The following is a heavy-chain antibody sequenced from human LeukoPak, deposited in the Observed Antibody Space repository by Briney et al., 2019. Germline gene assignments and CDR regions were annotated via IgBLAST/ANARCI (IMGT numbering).Heavy chain of an antibody. CDR1: GFTFDDYA. Sequence: PGGSLRLSCAASGFTFDDYAMHWVRQAPGKGLEWVSGISWNSGSIGYADSVKGRFTISRDNAKNSLYLQMNSLRAEDTALYYCAKDGGSGSYPLYYFDYWGQGTLVTVSS. V-gene: IGHV3-9*01. CDR3: AKDGGSGSYPLYYFDY. CDR2: ISWNSGSI. J-gene: IGHJ4*02. D-gene: IGHD3-10*01.